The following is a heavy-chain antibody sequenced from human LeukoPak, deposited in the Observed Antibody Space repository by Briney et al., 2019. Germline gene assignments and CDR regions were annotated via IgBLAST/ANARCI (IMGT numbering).Heavy chain of an antibody. CDR1: DGSISSYY. CDR3: ARLGSYSDH. Sequence: SETLSLTCSVSDGSISSYYLSWIRQPPGKGLEWIGYIHSSGSTHYNPSLKSRVTTSLDTSKNQFSLKLSSVTAADTAVYYCARLGSYSDHWGQGTLVTVSS. CDR2: IHSSGST. J-gene: IGHJ4*02. V-gene: IGHV4-4*09. D-gene: IGHD1-26*01.